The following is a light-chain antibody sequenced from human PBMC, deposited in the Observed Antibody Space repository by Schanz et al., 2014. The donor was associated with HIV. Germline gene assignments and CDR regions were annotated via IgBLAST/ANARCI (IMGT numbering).Light chain of an antibody. CDR1: QSISSW. CDR2: KAS. CDR3: QQYTRYPPFT. J-gene: IGKJ2*01. V-gene: IGKV1-5*03. Sequence: DIQMTQSPSTLSASVGDRVTITCRASQSISSWLAWYQQKPGKAPKLLIYKASSLESGVPSRFSGSGSGTEFTLTISSLQPDDFATYYCQQYTRYPPFTFGQGTKLEIK.